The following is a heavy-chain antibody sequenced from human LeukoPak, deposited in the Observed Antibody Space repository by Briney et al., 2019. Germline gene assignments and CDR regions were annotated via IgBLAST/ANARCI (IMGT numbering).Heavy chain of an antibody. J-gene: IGHJ4*02. Sequence: GGSLRLSCAASGFTFSSYEMNWVRQAPGKGLEWVSAISGSGGSTYYADSVKGRFTISRDNSKNTLYLQMNSLRAEDTAVYYCAKDYVWGSYRHQYFDYWGQGTLVTVSS. V-gene: IGHV3-23*01. CDR2: ISGSGGST. CDR1: GFTFSSYE. CDR3: AKDYVWGSYRHQYFDY. D-gene: IGHD3-16*02.